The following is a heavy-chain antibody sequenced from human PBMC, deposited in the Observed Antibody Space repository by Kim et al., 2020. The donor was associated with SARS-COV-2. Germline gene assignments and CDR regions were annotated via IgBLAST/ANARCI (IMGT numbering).Heavy chain of an antibody. CDR3: ARGRRAAGNWGNFDY. V-gene: IGHV3-11*01. Sequence: GGSLRLSCEASGFSFSDYYMNWIRQAPGKGLEWISYISSGGAIYYPDSVKGRFTISRDNAQNSLYLQMNSLSAEDTAVYYCARGRRAAGNWGNFDYWGQGTLVTVSS. D-gene: IGHD6-13*01. CDR1: GFSFSDYY. CDR2: ISSGGAI. J-gene: IGHJ4*02.